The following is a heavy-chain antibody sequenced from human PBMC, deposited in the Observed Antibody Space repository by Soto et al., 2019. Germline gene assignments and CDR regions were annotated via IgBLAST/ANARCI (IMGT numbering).Heavy chain of an antibody. V-gene: IGHV3-30*18. CDR3: AKVPDSSGYYGYYYFDY. Sequence: QVQLVESGGGVVQPGRSLRLSCAASGFTFSSYGMHWVRQAPGKGLEWVAVISYDGSNKYYADSVKGRFTISRDNSKNTLYLQMNSLRDEDTAVYYCAKVPDSSGYYGYYYFDYWGQGTLVTVSS. D-gene: IGHD3-22*01. J-gene: IGHJ4*02. CDR2: ISYDGSNK. CDR1: GFTFSSYG.